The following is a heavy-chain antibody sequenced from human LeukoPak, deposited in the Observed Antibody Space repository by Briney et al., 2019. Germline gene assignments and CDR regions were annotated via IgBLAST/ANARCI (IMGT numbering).Heavy chain of an antibody. Sequence: SETLSLTCAVYGESFSGYYWSWIRHPPGEGLEWIGEINHSGSTNYNPSLKSRVTISVDTSKNQCSLKLSSVTAADTAVYYCARGGLRDYVWGSYRHGYYFDYWGQGTLVTVSS. CDR1: GESFSGYY. V-gene: IGHV4-34*01. J-gene: IGHJ4*02. CDR2: INHSGST. CDR3: ARGGLRDYVWGSYRHGYYFDY. D-gene: IGHD3-16*02.